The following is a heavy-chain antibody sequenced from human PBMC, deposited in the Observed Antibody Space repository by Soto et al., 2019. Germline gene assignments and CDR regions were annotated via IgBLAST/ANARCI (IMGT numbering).Heavy chain of an antibody. V-gene: IGHV1-18*01. D-gene: IGHD2-8*01. Sequence: ASVKVSCKASGYTFTNYGINWVRQAPGQGLEWMGWITTYNGDTKYAQNVQGRVTMTTDTSTDTAYMELRSLRSDDTAVHYCARDLIGNVYKYGMDVLRQGTTVTVS. CDR3: ARDLIGNVYKYGMDV. CDR1: GYTFTNYG. J-gene: IGHJ6*02. CDR2: ITTYNGDT.